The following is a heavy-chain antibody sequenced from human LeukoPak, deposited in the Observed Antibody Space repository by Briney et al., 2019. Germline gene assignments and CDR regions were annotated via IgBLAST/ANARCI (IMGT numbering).Heavy chain of an antibody. CDR3: ARGGAIVPDGSPIHNWFDP. J-gene: IGHJ5*02. Sequence: ASVKVSCKASGYTFTSYYMHWVRQAPGQGLEWMGIINPSGGSTSYAQKFQGRVTMTRDTSTSTVYMELSSLRSDDTAVYYCARGGAIVPDGSPIHNWFDPWGQGTLVTVSS. CDR1: GYTFTSYY. D-gene: IGHD2-2*01. CDR2: INPSGGST. V-gene: IGHV1-46*01.